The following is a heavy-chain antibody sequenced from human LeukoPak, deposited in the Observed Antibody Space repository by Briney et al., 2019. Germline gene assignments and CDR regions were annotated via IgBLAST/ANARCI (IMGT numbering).Heavy chain of an antibody. CDR1: GFTFSSYA. Sequence: PGGSLRLSCAASGFTFSSYAMHWVRQAPGKGLEWVAVISYDGSNKYYADSVKGRFTISRDNSKNTLYLQMNSLRAEDTAVYYCARDFLGYGSGTSAFDIWGQGTMVTVSS. V-gene: IGHV3-30-3*01. CDR3: ARDFLGYGSGTSAFDI. CDR2: ISYDGSNK. J-gene: IGHJ3*02. D-gene: IGHD3-10*01.